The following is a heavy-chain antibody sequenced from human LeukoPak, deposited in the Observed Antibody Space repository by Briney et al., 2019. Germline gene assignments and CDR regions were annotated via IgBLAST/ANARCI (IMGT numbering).Heavy chain of an antibody. CDR2: IWYDGSNK. J-gene: IGHJ6*02. Sequence: PGGSLRLSCAASGFTFSSYGMHWVRQAPGKGLEWVAVIWYDGSNKCYADSVKGRFTISRDNSKNTLYLQMNSLRAEDTAVYYCARDRGGSSYYYYGMDVWGQGTTVTVSS. CDR3: ARDRGGSSYYYYGMDV. V-gene: IGHV3-33*08. CDR1: GFTFSSYG. D-gene: IGHD2-15*01.